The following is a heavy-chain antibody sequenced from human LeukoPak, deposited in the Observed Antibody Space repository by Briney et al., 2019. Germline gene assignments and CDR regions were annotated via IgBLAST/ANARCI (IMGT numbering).Heavy chain of an antibody. V-gene: IGHV6-1*01. CDR3: ARGYYGFEY. CDR1: GDSVSSSSGA. D-gene: IGHD3-10*01. CDR2: TNYRSKWYY. Sequence: SQTLSLTCVISGDSVSSSSGAWNWIRQSPSRGLEWLGRTNYRSKWYYDYAGSVKSRITINPDTSKNQFSLQLNSVTPEDTAVYFCARGYYGFEYWGRGTLVTVSS. J-gene: IGHJ4*02.